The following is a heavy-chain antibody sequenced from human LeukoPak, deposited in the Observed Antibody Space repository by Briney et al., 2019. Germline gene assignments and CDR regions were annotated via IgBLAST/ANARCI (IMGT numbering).Heavy chain of an antibody. D-gene: IGHD1-7*01. CDR1: GGSFSNYY. Sequence: PSQTLSLTCAFYGGSFSNYYWSWIRHPRGKGLEWIGEINDSGRTNYNPSLMSRVTVSVDTSKNQFYLRLTSVTATDTAVYYCARRWNYGRNYYIDVWGKGATVSVSS. J-gene: IGHJ6*03. V-gene: IGHV4-34*01. CDR2: INDSGRT. CDR3: ARRWNYGRNYYIDV.